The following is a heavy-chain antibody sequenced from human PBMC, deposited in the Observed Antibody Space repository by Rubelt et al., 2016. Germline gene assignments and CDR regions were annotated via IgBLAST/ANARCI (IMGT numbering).Heavy chain of an antibody. D-gene: IGHD3-22*01. CDR2: IFSNDEE. CDR3: ARTIYDSSYYYNYFDY. J-gene: IGHJ4*02. CDR1: GFSLSTSGVG. Sequence: QITLKESGPTLVKPTQTLTLTCTFSGFSLSTSGVGVGWIRQPPGKALEWLAHIFSNDEESYSTSLKSRLPIPQDTPKSQVVLTMTNMDPVDTATYYCARTIYDSSYYYNYFDYWGQGTLVTVSS. V-gene: IGHV2-26*01.